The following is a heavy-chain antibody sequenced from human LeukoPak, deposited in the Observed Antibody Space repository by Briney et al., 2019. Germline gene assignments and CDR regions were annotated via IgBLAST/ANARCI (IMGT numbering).Heavy chain of an antibody. D-gene: IGHD6-19*01. CDR3: ARVGPWFQWLVPSTGYYYYYMDV. CDR1: GFTFSSYS. J-gene: IGHJ6*03. V-gene: IGHV3-48*01. Sequence: GGSLRLSCAASGFTFSSYSMYWVRQAPGKGLEWVSYISSSSSTIYYADSVKGRFTISRDNAKNSLYLQMNSLRAEDTAVYYCARVGPWFQWLVPSTGYYYYYMDVWGKGTTVTVSS. CDR2: ISSSSSTI.